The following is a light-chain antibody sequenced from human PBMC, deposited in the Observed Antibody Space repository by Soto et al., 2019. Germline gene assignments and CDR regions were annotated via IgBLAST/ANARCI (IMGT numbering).Light chain of an antibody. CDR3: QSYDSSLSGFYV. Sequence: QSVLTQPPSVSGAPGQRVTISCTGSSSNIGAGYDVHWYQQLPGTSPKFLIFGNSNWPLGVPDLFFGSKSGTSASLAITGLQAEDEADYYCQSYDSSLSGFYVFGTGTKVTVL. CDR1: SSNIGAGYD. CDR2: GNS. J-gene: IGLJ1*01. V-gene: IGLV1-40*01.